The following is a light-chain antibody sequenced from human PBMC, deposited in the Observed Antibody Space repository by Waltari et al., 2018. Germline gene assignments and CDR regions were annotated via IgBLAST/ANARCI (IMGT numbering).Light chain of an antibody. J-gene: IGKJ2*01. CDR2: WAS. CDR3: QQYYSTPYT. CDR1: QSVLYSSNNKNY. V-gene: IGKV4-1*01. Sequence: DIVMTQSPDSLAVSLVERATINCKSSQSVLYSSNNKNYLAWYQQKPGQPPKLLIYWASTRESGVPDLVSGSGSGTDFTLTISSLQAEDVAVYYCQQYYSTPYTFGQGTKLEIK.